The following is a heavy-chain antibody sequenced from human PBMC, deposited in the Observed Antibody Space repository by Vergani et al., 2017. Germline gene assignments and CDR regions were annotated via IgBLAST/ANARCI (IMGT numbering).Heavy chain of an antibody. V-gene: IGHV1-69*01. CDR3: ARRGAYYDYVWGSYRYTGGYYYYGMDV. Sequence: QVQLVQSGAEVKKPGSSVKVSCKASGGTFSSYAISWVRQAPGQGLEWMGGIIPIFGTANYAQKFQGRVTITADESTSTAYMELRSLRSEDTAVYYCARRGAYYDYVWGSYRYTGGYYYYGMDVWGQGTTVTVSS. J-gene: IGHJ6*02. CDR2: IIPIFGTA. CDR1: GGTFSSYA. D-gene: IGHD3-16*02.